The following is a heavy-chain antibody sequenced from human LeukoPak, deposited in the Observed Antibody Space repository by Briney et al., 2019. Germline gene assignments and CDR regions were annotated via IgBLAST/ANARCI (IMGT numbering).Heavy chain of an antibody. CDR2: IRYDGSNK. D-gene: IGHD1-1*01. V-gene: IGHV3-30*02. CDR1: GFTFSSYG. Sequence: GGSLRLSCAASGFTFSSYGMHWVRQAPGKGLEWVAFIRYDGSNKYYADSVKGRFTISRDNSKNTLYLQMNSLIAEDTAVYQCARDRLLEDSDYDYYYYMDVWGKGTTVTVSS. J-gene: IGHJ6*03. CDR3: ARDRLLEDSDYDYYYYMDV.